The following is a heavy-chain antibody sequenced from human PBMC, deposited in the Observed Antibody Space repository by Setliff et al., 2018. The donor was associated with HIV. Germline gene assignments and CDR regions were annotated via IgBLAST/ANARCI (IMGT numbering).Heavy chain of an antibody. Sequence: GASVKVSCKSSGHTLSGYFIHWVRQAPGQGPEWMGWISPHSGATNYAQKFQGRVTLTRDASITTAYMELNSLRSDDTAMYYCARDRLYCSRGSCYPNWFDSWGQGTPVTVSS. J-gene: IGHJ5*01. CDR3: ARDRLYCSRGSCYPNWFDS. D-gene: IGHD2-15*01. CDR1: GHTLSGYF. V-gene: IGHV1-2*02. CDR2: ISPHSGAT.